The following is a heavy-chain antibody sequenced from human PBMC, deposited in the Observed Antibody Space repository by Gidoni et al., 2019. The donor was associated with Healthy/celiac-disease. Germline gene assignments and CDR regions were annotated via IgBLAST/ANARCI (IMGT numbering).Heavy chain of an antibody. CDR3: ARDSESPRLSGVMDV. J-gene: IGHJ6*02. V-gene: IGHV3-21*01. D-gene: IGHD3-10*01. Sequence: EVQLVESGGGLVKPGGSLRLSCAASGFTFSSYSMNWVRQAPGKGLEWVSSISSSSSYIYYADSVKGRFTISRDNAKNSLYLQMNSLRAEDTAVYYCARDSESPRLSGVMDVWGQGTTVTVSS. CDR2: ISSSSSYI. CDR1: GFTFSSYS.